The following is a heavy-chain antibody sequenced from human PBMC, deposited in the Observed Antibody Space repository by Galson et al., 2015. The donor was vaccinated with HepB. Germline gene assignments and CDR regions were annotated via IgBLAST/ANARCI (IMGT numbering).Heavy chain of an antibody. CDR2: ISYDAKNV. CDR3: AADATTIVTAVDY. J-gene: IGHJ4*02. Sequence: SLRLSCAASGFSLSNSAMHWVRQAPGKGLEWVAKISYDAKNVYYAESLRGRSAISRDYSKNALYLEINSLRVEDTAVYYCAADATTIVTAVDYWGQGTLVTVSS. V-gene: IGHV3-30*03. D-gene: IGHD2/OR15-2a*01. CDR1: GFSLSNSA.